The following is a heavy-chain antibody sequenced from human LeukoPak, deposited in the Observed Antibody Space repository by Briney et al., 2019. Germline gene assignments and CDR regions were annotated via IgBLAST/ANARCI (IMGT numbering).Heavy chain of an antibody. CDR1: GGSFSGYY. V-gene: IGHV4-34*01. J-gene: IGHJ5*02. CDR2: INHSGST. Sequence: SETLSLTCAVYGGSFSGYYWSWIRQPPGKGLEWIGEINHSGSTNYNPSLKSRVTISVDTSKKQFSLKLSSVTAADTAVYYCARGRPDGSGSYYKFDPWGQGTLVTVSS. CDR3: ARGRPDGSGSYYKFDP. D-gene: IGHD3-10*01.